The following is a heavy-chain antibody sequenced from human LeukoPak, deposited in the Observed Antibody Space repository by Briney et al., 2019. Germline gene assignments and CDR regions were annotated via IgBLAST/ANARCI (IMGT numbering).Heavy chain of an antibody. Sequence: GGSLRLSCAASGFTFSNYAMSWVRQAPGKGLDWVSGISGSGGTTYYADSVKGRFTISRDNSKNTLYLQMNSLSAEDTAVYYCANRGNTVTTLDYWGQGTLVTVSS. CDR1: GFTFSNYA. CDR2: ISGSGGTT. CDR3: ANRGNTVTTLDY. J-gene: IGHJ4*02. V-gene: IGHV3-23*01. D-gene: IGHD4-17*01.